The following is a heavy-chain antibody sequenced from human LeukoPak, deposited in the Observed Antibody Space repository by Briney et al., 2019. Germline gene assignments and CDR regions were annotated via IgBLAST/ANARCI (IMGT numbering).Heavy chain of an antibody. J-gene: IGHJ1*01. CDR2: INGDGRST. V-gene: IGHV3-74*01. CDR3: AGDFLTTVNVEYFHH. Sequence: PGGSLRLSCIASGFTFSEYWIHWVRQTPGKGLVWVSRINGDGRSTSYADSVKGRFTISRDNTKNTVFLQMNSLRAEDTAVYYCAGDFLTTVNVEYFHHWGQGTLVTVSS. CDR1: GFTFSEYW. D-gene: IGHD4-11*01.